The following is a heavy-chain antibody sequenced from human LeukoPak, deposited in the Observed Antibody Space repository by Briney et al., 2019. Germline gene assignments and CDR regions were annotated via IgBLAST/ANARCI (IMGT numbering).Heavy chain of an antibody. CDR1: GGSFSGYY. J-gene: IGHJ5*02. CDR2: INHSGST. D-gene: IGHD3-22*01. V-gene: IGHV4-34*01. Sequence: SETLSLTCAAYGGSFSGYYWSWIRQPPGKGLEWIGEINHSGSTNYNPSLKSRVTISVDTSKNQSSLKLSSVTAADTAVYYCARVLDSSGYYYGFDPWGQGTLVTVSS. CDR3: ARVLDSSGYYYGFDP.